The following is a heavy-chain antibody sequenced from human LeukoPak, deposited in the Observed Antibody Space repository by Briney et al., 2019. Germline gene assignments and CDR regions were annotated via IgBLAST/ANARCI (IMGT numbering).Heavy chain of an antibody. D-gene: IGHD3-3*01. CDR2: ISGSGGST. Sequence: GGSLRLSCAASGFTFSSYAMSWVRQAPGKGLEWVSAISGSGGSTYYADSVKGRFTISRDNSKNTLYLQMNSLRAEDTAVYYCARDGPSTIFGVVITDYWGQGTLVTVSS. CDR3: ARDGPSTIFGVVITDY. CDR1: GFTFSSYA. J-gene: IGHJ4*02. V-gene: IGHV3-23*01.